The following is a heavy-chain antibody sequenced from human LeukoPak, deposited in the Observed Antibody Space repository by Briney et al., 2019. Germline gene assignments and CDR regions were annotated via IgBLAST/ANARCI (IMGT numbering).Heavy chain of an antibody. CDR1: GFTFSSYW. D-gene: IGHD3-10*01. J-gene: IGHJ4*02. CDR3: ARDYYGSGSHYEN. Sequence: GGSLRLSCAASGFTFSSYWMSWVRQAPGKGLEWVANINQDGSEKFYVDSVKGRSTISRDNAKNSLYLQMSSLRAEDTAVYYCARDYYGSGSHYENWGQGTLVTVSS. V-gene: IGHV3-7*03. CDR2: INQDGSEK.